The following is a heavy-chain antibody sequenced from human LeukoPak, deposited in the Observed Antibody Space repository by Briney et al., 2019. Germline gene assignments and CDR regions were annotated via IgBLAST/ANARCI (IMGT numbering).Heavy chain of an antibody. Sequence: GGSLRLSCAASGFTFDDYGMSWVRQAPGKGLEWVSGINWNGGSTGYADSVKGRFTISRDNAKNSLYLQMNSLRAEDTALYYCARVRGPRGGFGVYYYYMDVWGKGTTVTVSS. J-gene: IGHJ6*03. CDR3: ARVRGPRGGFGVYYYYMDV. CDR2: INWNGGST. CDR1: GFTFDDYG. D-gene: IGHD3-10*01. V-gene: IGHV3-20*04.